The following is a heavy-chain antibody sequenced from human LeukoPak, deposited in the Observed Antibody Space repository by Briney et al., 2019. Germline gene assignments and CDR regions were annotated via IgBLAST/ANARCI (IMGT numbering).Heavy chain of an antibody. J-gene: IGHJ4*02. CDR2: IYSGGYT. CDR1: GFTVNNNY. D-gene: IGHD6-13*01. CDR3: ASAIGSIWYEFDY. V-gene: IGHV3-53*01. Sequence: GGSLRLSCTASGFTVNNNYMSWVRQAPGRGLEWVSVIYSGGYTYYAGSVKGRFTISRDNSKNTLYLQMNSLRAEDTAVYYCASAIGSIWYEFDYWGQGTLVTVSS.